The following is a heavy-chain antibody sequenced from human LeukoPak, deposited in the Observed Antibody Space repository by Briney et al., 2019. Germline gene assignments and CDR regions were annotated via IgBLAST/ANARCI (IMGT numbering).Heavy chain of an antibody. CDR3: ATYRQVLLPFES. Sequence: GGSLRLPCAASGFTFSTFAMIWVRQPPGKGLEWVSSIFPSGGEIHYADSVKGRLTISRDNYKSTLSLQMNSLSAEDTAIYCCATYRQVLLPFESWGQGTLVTVSS. D-gene: IGHD2-8*02. CDR1: GFTFSTFA. CDR2: IFPSGGEI. V-gene: IGHV3-23*01. J-gene: IGHJ4*02.